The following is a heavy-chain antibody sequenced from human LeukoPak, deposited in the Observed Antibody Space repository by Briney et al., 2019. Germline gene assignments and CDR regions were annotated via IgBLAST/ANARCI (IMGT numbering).Heavy chain of an antibody. CDR1: GFTFSSYS. V-gene: IGHV3-30*03. CDR3: ARGSTDPQFDY. D-gene: IGHD1-1*01. CDR2: ISYDGSNK. Sequence: PGGSLRLSCAASGFTFSSYSMNWVRQAPGKGLEWVAVISYDGSNKYYADSVKGRFTISRDNSKNTLYLQMNSLRAEDTAVYYCARGSTDPQFDYWGQGTLVTVSS. J-gene: IGHJ4*02.